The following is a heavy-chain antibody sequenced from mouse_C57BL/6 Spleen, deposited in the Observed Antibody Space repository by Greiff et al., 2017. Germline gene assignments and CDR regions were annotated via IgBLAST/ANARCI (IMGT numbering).Heavy chain of an antibody. CDR1: GFTFTGYW. Sequence: VQLQQSGAELMKPGASVKLFCKSTGFTFTGYWVEWVKPRPGHGLACIGEILTGRVSTNYNEKFKGKATFTADTSSNTAYMQLSSLTTEDSAIYYCARSPSYGRFAYWGQGTLVTVSA. D-gene: IGHD1-1*01. V-gene: IGHV1-9*01. J-gene: IGHJ3*01. CDR2: ILTGRVST. CDR3: ARSPSYGRFAY.